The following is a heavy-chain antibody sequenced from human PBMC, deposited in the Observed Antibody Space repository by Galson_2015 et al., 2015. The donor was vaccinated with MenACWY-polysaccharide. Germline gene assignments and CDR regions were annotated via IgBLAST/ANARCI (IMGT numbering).Heavy chain of an antibody. V-gene: IGHV4-59*01. CDR3: ARAIAVAGQRRDFDL. J-gene: IGHJ2*01. Sequence: ETLSLTSTVSGGSISSYYWNWIRQPPGKGLEWVGYINYSGSTNHNPSLKSRVTMSVDTSKNQFSLNLTSVTDADTAVYYCARAIAVAGQRRDFDLWGRGTLVTVSS. CDR2: INYSGST. CDR1: GGSISSYY. D-gene: IGHD6-19*01.